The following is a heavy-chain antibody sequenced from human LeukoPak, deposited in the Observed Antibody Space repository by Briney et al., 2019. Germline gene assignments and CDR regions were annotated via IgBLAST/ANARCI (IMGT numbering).Heavy chain of an antibody. D-gene: IGHD1-26*01. CDR3: VKGSSRTY. J-gene: IGHJ4*02. Sequence: ASVKVSCKVSGYTLTELSMHWVRQAPVKGLEWMGGFDPEDGETIYAQKFQGRVTMTRNTSISTAYMELSSLRSEDTAVYYCVKGSSRTYWGQGTLVTVSS. V-gene: IGHV1-24*01. CDR1: GYTLTELS. CDR2: FDPEDGET.